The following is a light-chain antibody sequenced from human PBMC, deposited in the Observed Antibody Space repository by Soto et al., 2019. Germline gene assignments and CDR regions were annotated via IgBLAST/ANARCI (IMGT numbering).Light chain of an antibody. CDR3: QQRKHWPPLT. CDR2: DAS. V-gene: IGKV3-11*01. CDR1: HNVDIY. Sequence: EVVLTQSPATLSLSPGETATLSCRASHNVDIYLAWYHQKPGQAPRLLIYDASNRATGIPARFSGSGSGTDFTLTIISLEPEDSAVYYCQQRKHWPPLTFGPGTRLE. J-gene: IGKJ5*01.